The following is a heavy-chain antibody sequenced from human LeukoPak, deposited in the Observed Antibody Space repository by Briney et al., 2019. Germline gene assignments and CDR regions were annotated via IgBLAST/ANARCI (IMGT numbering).Heavy chain of an antibody. D-gene: IGHD6-13*01. CDR3: ARVYSSSWYEFDY. V-gene: IGHV4-61*02. J-gene: IGHJ4*02. Sequence: SETLSLTCTVSGGSISSGSYYWSWIRQPAGKGLEWIGRVYTTRSTNYSPSLKSRVTMSVDTSKNQFSLKLRSLTPADTAVYFCARVYSSSWYEFDYWGQGTLVTVSS. CDR1: GGSISSGSYY. CDR2: VYTTRST.